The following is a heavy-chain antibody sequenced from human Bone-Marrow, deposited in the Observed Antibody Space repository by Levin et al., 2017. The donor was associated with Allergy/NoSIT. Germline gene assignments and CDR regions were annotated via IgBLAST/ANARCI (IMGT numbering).Heavy chain of an antibody. V-gene: IGHV4-38-2*02. Sequence: SCTVSGYSISSGYYWGWIRQPPGKGLEWIGSIYHSGSTYYNPSLKSRVTISVDTSKNQFSLKLSSVTAADTAVYYCARDYAFDYWGQGTLVTVSS. CDR2: IYHSGST. CDR1: GYSISSGYY. J-gene: IGHJ4*02. D-gene: IGHD3-16*01. CDR3: ARDYAFDY.